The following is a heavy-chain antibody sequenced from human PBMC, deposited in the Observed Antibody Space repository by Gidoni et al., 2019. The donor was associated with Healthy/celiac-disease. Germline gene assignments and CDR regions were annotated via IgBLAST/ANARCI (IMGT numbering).Heavy chain of an antibody. J-gene: IGHJ4*02. CDR2: ISGNSGSI. Sequence: EVQLVESGGGLVQPGGSLRLSCAASGFTFEAYAMHWVRQAPGKGLEWVSGISGNSGSIGYADSVKGRFTISRDNAKNSLYLQMNSLRAEDTALYYCAKDIAHAFGTPSLSPFDYWGQGTLVTVSS. CDR3: AKDIAHAFGTPSLSPFDY. V-gene: IGHV3-9*01. CDR1: GFTFEAYA. D-gene: IGHD3-10*01.